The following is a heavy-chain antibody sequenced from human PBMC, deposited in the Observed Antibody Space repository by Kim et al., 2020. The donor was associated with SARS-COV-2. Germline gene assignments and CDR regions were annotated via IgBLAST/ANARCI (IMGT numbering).Heavy chain of an antibody. CDR1: GFTFSSYW. D-gene: IGHD3-3*01. Sequence: GGSLRLSCAASGFTFSSYWMHWVRQAPGKGLVWVSRINSDGSSTSYADSVKGRFTISRDNAKNTLYLQMNSLRAEDTAVYYCARESRRDYDFWSGPYWYFDLWGRGTLVTVSS. V-gene: IGHV3-74*01. CDR2: INSDGSST. CDR3: ARESRRDYDFWSGPYWYFDL. J-gene: IGHJ2*01.